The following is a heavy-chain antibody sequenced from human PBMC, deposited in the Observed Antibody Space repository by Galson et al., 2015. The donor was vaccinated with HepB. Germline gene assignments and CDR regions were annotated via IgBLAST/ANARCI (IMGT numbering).Heavy chain of an antibody. CDR1: GGTFSSYA. D-gene: IGHD3-3*01. CDR2: IIPIFGTA. J-gene: IGHJ4*02. CDR3: ARVGYDFWSGYYYFDY. Sequence: SVKVSCKASGGTFSSYAISWVRQAPGQGLEWMGGIIPIFGTANYAQKFQGRVTITADESTSTAYMELSSLRSADTAVYDCARVGYDFWSGYYYFDYWGQGTLVTVSS. V-gene: IGHV1-69*13.